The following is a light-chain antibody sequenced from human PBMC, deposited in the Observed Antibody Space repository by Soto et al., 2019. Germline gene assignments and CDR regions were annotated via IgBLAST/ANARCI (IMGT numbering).Light chain of an antibody. Sequence: EIVLTQSPATLSLSPGERATLSCRASQSVSSNLAWYQQKPGQAPRLLIYDASNRAPGIPARFSGSGSGTDFTLTISSLEPEDFAVYYCQQRSDWPSTFGGGTKVQIK. V-gene: IGKV3-11*01. CDR1: QSVSSN. CDR3: QQRSDWPST. CDR2: DAS. J-gene: IGKJ4*01.